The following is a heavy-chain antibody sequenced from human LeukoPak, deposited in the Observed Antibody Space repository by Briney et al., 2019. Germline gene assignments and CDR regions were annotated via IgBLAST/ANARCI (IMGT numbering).Heavy chain of an antibody. CDR3: ARSGYGSRWYFFDH. D-gene: IGHD6-13*01. CDR2: ISYDGSNK. CDR1: GFTFSSYG. V-gene: IGHV3-30*03. J-gene: IGHJ4*02. Sequence: GGSLRLSCAASGFTFSSYGMHWVRQAPGKGLEWVAVISYDGSNKYYGDSVKGRFTISRDNSKNTLYLQMNSLRDEDTAVYYCARSGYGSRWYFFDHWGQGTLVTVSS.